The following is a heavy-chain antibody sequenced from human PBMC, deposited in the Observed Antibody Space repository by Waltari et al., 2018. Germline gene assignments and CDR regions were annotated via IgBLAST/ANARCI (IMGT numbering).Heavy chain of an antibody. CDR3: ARDRQGITYNGGFDY. V-gene: IGHV1-46*01. CDR2: INPSGSST. CDR1: GDTLTNRN. J-gene: IGHJ4*02. Sequence: QVHLVQSGAEVKKPGASVRVTCTAHGDTLTNRNHPWVRQAPGQGLEWMGVINPSGSSTAIAQKLQGRVTVTRDKSTNTVYMDLSSLTYDDTAVYFCARDRQGITYNGGFDYWGQGTLVTVSS. D-gene: IGHD1-1*01.